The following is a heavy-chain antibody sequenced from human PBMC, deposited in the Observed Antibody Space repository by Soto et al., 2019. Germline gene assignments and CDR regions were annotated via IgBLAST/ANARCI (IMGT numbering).Heavy chain of an antibody. D-gene: IGHD4-17*01. Sequence: ASVKVSCKASGYTFTHYGINWVRQAPGQGLEWMGWISAYNGDTNYAQKLQGRVTMTTDTSTSTAYMELRSLRSDDTALYYCARDLNPVTHGRREEYYWGQGTLVTVYS. CDR2: ISAYNGDT. CDR3: ARDLNPVTHGRREEYY. J-gene: IGHJ4*02. CDR1: GYTFTHYG. V-gene: IGHV1-18*04.